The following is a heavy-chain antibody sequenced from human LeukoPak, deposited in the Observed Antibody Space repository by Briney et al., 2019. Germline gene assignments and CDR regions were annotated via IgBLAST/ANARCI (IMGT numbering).Heavy chain of an antibody. CDR3: ARADCSSSTCYLRRSWFDP. D-gene: IGHD2-2*01. V-gene: IGHV3-21*01. CDR2: ISFSSTYI. Sequence: PGGSLRLSCAASGFSFSGHDMNSVRQAPGKGLEWVSSISFSSTYIYYADSVRGRFTISRDNAKNSLYLQMNSLRVEDTAVYYCARADCSSSTCYLRRSWFDPWGQGTLVTVSS. J-gene: IGHJ5*02. CDR1: GFSFSGHD.